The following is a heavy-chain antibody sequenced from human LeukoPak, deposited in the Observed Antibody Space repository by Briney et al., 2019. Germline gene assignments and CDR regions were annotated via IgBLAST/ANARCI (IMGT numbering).Heavy chain of an antibody. CDR1: GGSISGGGYS. Sequence: SQTLSLTCAVSGGSISGGGYSWSWIRQPPGKGLEWIGYIYYSGSAYYNPSLKSRFTISVDTSKNQFSLKLRSVTAADTAVYYCARSTAMIMDVWGKGTTVTVSS. D-gene: IGHD5-18*01. CDR3: ARSTAMIMDV. V-gene: IGHV4-30-4*07. J-gene: IGHJ6*03. CDR2: IYYSGSA.